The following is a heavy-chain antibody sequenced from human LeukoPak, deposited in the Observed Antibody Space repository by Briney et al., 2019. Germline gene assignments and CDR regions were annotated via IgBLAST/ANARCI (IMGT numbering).Heavy chain of an antibody. D-gene: IGHD2-2*01. V-gene: IGHV3-23*01. CDR3: AKGIVVVPADPPDY. CDR2: ISGSGGST. J-gene: IGHJ4*02. Sequence: GGSLRLSCTASGFTFGDYAMSWFRQAPGKGLEWVSAISGSGGSTYYADSVKGRFTISRDNSKNTLYLQMNSLRAEDTAVYYCAKGIVVVPADPPDYWGQGTLVTVSS. CDR1: GFTFGDYA.